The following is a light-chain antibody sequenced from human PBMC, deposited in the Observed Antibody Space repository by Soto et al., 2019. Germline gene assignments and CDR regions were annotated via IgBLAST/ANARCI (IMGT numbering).Light chain of an antibody. V-gene: IGKV3-20*01. Sequence: EIVLTQSPGTLSLSQGERATLSCRASQSVSSSYLAWSQQKPGQAPRLLIYGASSRATGIPDRFSGSGSGTDFTLTISRLEPEDVAVYYCQHYGSSPGTFGPGTKVDI. CDR2: GAS. CDR3: QHYGSSPGT. CDR1: QSVSSSY. J-gene: IGKJ3*01.